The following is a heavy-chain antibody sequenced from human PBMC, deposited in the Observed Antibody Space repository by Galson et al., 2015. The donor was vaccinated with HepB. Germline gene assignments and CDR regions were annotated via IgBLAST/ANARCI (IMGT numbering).Heavy chain of an antibody. D-gene: IGHD6-19*01. CDR3: AHRRPGSASGWNEGYFDF. CDR1: GFSLTTTGVG. Sequence: PALVKPTQTLTLTCTFSGFSLTTTGVGVGWIRQPPGKALEWLALIYWDNDKRYNPSLMSRLAITKDTSENQVVLTVTNMDPVDTATYFCAHRRPGSASGWNEGYFDFWGQGTLVTVSS. J-gene: IGHJ4*02. V-gene: IGHV2-5*02. CDR2: IYWDNDK.